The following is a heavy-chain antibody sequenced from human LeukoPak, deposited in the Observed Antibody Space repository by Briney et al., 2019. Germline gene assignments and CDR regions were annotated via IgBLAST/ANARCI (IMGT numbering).Heavy chain of an antibody. D-gene: IGHD3-22*01. J-gene: IGHJ4*02. Sequence: GGSLRLSCAAAGITFSNYYMSWIRQAPGKGLECISYISTSGSTIYYADSVKGRFTISRDNAKNSLYLQMNSLRAEDTAVYYCARPTDSSGYYDYWGQGTLVTVSS. CDR2: ISTSGSTI. CDR3: ARPTDSSGYYDY. CDR1: GITFSNYY. V-gene: IGHV3-11*04.